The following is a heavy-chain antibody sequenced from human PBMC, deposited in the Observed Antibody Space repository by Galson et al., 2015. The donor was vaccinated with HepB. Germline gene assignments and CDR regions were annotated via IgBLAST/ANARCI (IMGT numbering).Heavy chain of an antibody. J-gene: IGHJ4*02. CDR3: ARSFAVAGMVYFFDY. V-gene: IGHV1-3*01. CDR1: GYTFTGYT. CDR2: INAGNGNT. D-gene: IGHD6-19*01. Sequence: SVKVSCKASGYTFTGYTIHWVRQAPGQRLELMGWINAGNGNTKYSQKFQGRVTITRDTSATTAYMELSSLRSEDTALYYCARSFAVAGMVYFFDYWGQGTLVTVSS.